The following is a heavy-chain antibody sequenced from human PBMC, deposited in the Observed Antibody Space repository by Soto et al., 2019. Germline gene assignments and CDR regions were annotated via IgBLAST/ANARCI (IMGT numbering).Heavy chain of an antibody. CDR2: ISGYNGNT. V-gene: IGHV1-18*01. D-gene: IGHD6-19*01. CDR3: SRFIMVGGWFDPNYYHGMDV. CDR1: GYTFSNYG. J-gene: IGHJ6*02. Sequence: QVQLVQSGAEVKKPGASVTVSCKTSGYTFSNYGINWVRQAPGQGLERMGWISGYNGNTNYAQTVQGRVTITTNTSTGTVYMELRSLKSDDTAIYYCSRFIMVGGWFDPNYYHGMDVWGQGTTVTVSS.